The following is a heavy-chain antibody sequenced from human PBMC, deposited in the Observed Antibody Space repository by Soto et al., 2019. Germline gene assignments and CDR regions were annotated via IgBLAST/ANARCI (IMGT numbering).Heavy chain of an antibody. V-gene: IGHV3-23*01. Sequence: EVHLLESGGGLVQPGGSLRLSCAASGFTFSSYAMSWVRQAPGKGLEWVSSMSHSGGTTYYADSVKGRFTISRDNSKNTLYLQMNSLRAEDTAVYYCTKMMGSGSYFHYWGQGTLVTVSS. CDR3: TKMMGSGSYFHY. D-gene: IGHD6-19*01. CDR2: MSHSGGTT. CDR1: GFTFSSYA. J-gene: IGHJ4*02.